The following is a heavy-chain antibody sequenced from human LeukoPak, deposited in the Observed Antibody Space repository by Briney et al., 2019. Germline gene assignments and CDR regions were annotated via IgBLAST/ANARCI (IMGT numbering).Heavy chain of an antibody. D-gene: IGHD2-2*01. CDR2: INPYSGGT. CDR3: VRDRTKYCSSTSCPLDY. V-gene: IGHV1-2*02. J-gene: IGHJ4*02. Sequence: ASVKVSCKASGYSYTGYYMHWVRQAPGQGLEWMGWINPYSGGTNYAQKFQGRVTMTRDTSISTAYMELSRLRSDDTAVYYCVRDRTKYCSSTSCPLDYWGQGTLVTVSS. CDR1: GYSYTGYY.